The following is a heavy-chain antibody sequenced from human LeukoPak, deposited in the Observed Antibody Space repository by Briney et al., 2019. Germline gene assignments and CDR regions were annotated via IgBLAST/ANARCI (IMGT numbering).Heavy chain of an antibody. V-gene: IGHV4-34*01. J-gene: IGHJ3*02. CDR1: GGSFSGYY. CDR3: ARRGYYYDSSGYYHPKYAFDI. D-gene: IGHD3-22*01. Sequence: SETLSLTCAVYGGSFSGYYWSWIRQPPGKGLEWIGEINHSGGTNYNPSLKSRVTISVDTSKNQFSLKLSSVTAADTAVYYCARRGYYYDSSGYYHPKYAFDIWGQGTMVTVSS. CDR2: INHSGGT.